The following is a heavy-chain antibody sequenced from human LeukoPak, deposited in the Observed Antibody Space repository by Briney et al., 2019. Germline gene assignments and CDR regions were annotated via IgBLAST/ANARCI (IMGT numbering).Heavy chain of an antibody. CDR2: ISGSGGST. V-gene: IGHV3-23*01. D-gene: IGHD3-10*01. Sequence: GGSLRLSCAASGFTFSSYATSWVRQAPGKGLEWVSTISGSGGSTYYADSVKGRFTISRDNSKNTLYLQMNSLRAEDTAIYYCARGIVLQWFGDLGAFDIWGQGTMVTVSS. CDR3: ARGIVLQWFGDLGAFDI. CDR1: GFTFSSYA. J-gene: IGHJ3*02.